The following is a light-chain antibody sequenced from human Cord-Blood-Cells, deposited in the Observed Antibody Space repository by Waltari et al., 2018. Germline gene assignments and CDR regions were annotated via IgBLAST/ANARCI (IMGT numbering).Light chain of an antibody. CDR2: EGS. CDR1: SSDVGRYNL. J-gene: IGLJ3*02. V-gene: IGLV2-23*01. CDR3: CSYAGSSTWV. Sequence: QSALTQPASVSGSPGQSTTISRTGTSSDVGRYNLVPWYQQHPGKPPKLMIDEGSKRPSGVSNRFSGSKSGNTASLTISGLQAEDEADYYCCSYAGSSTWVFGGGTKLTVL.